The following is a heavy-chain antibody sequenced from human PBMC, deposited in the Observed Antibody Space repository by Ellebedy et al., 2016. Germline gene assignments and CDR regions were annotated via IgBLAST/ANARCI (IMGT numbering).Heavy chain of an antibody. CDR3: ASSSWPRFYYYYYYGMDV. D-gene: IGHD6-13*01. CDR1: GFTFSSYW. Sequence: GGSLRLSCAASGFTFSSYWMSWVRQAPRKGLEWVANIKQDGSEKYYVDSVKGRFTISRDNAKNSLYLQMNSLRAEDTAVYYCASSSWPRFYYYYYYGMDVWGQGTTVTVSS. V-gene: IGHV3-7*01. CDR2: IKQDGSEK. J-gene: IGHJ6*02.